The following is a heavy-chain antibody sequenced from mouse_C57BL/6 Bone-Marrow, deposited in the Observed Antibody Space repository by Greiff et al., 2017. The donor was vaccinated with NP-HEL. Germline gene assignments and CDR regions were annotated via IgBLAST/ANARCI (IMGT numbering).Heavy chain of an antibody. CDR2: IYPRSGNT. V-gene: IGHV1-81*01. J-gene: IGHJ2*01. D-gene: IGHD1-1*02. CDR1: GYTFTSYG. CDR3: ARGGGYYFDY. Sequence: VKLIESGAELARPGASVKLSCKASGYTFTSYGISWVKQRTGQGLEWIGEIYPRSGNTYYNEKLKGKATLTADKSSSTAYMELRSLTSEDSAVYFCARGGGYYFDYWGQGTTLTVSS.